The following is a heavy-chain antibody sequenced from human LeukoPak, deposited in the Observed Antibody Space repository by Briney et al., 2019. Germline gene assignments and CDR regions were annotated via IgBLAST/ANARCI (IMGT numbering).Heavy chain of an antibody. J-gene: IGHJ5*02. CDR3: ARGSSSWFNWFDP. D-gene: IGHD6-13*01. CDR2: IIPIFGIA. Sequence: GASVKDSCKASGGTFSSYAVSWVRQAPGQGLGWMGRIIPIFGIANYAQKFQGRVTITADKSTSTAYMELSSLRSEDTAVYYCARGSSSWFNWFDPWGQGTLVTVSS. V-gene: IGHV1-69*04. CDR1: GGTFSSYA.